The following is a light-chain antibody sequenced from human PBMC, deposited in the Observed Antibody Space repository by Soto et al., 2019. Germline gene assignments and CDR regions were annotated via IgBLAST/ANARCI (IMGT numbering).Light chain of an antibody. Sequence: EIVMTQSPVTLSVSPGERATLSCRASQSVNSNLAWYQQKPGQAPRLLIYGASTRATGIPARFGGSGSGTEFTLTINSVQPEDFGIYYCQQSHSSPRTFGQGTTV. CDR3: QQSHSSPRT. V-gene: IGKV3-15*01. J-gene: IGKJ1*01. CDR2: GAS. CDR1: QSVNSN.